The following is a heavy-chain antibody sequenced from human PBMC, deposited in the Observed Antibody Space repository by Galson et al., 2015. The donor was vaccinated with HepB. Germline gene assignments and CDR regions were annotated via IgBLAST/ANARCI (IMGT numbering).Heavy chain of an antibody. CDR1: GFTFRSCE. Sequence: SLRLSCAASGFTFRSCEMNWVRQAPGKGLEWVSYISSSGGTIYYADSVKGRFTISRDNAKNSLYLQMNSLTAEDTAVYYCARNQGLSSWGQGTLVTVSS. D-gene: IGHD3-10*01. V-gene: IGHV3-48*03. CDR2: ISSSGGTI. CDR3: ARNQGLSS. J-gene: IGHJ5*02.